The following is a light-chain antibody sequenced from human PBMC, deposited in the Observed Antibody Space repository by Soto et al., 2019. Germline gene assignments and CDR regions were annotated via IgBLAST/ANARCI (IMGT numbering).Light chain of an antibody. CDR2: DAS. Sequence: DIQMTQSPSTLSASVGDRVTITCRASQSISSWLAWYQQKPGKAPKLLIYDASSLESGVPSRFSGSGSRTEFTITISSLQPDDFATYYCQQYNSYSYTFGQGTKLEIK. CDR1: QSISSW. V-gene: IGKV1-5*01. CDR3: QQYNSYSYT. J-gene: IGKJ2*01.